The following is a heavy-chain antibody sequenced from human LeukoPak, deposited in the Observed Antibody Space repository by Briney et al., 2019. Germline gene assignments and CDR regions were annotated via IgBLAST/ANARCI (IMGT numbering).Heavy chain of an antibody. J-gene: IGHJ6*03. CDR1: GFTFSSYS. V-gene: IGHV3-21*01. CDR2: ISSSSSYI. Sequence: GGSLRLSCAASGFTFSSYSMNWVRQAPGKGLEWVSSISSSSSYIYYADSVKGRFTISRDNAKNSLYLQMNSLRAEDTAVYYCARDAFSYYYYYMDVWGKGTTVTVSS. CDR3: ARDAFSYYYYYMDV.